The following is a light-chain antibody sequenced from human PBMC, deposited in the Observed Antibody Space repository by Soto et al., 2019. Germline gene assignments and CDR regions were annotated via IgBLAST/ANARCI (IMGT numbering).Light chain of an antibody. V-gene: IGKV1-12*01. J-gene: IGKJ5*01. CDR3: QQANSFTIT. CDR1: QGINSW. Sequence: DIQMTQSPSSVSASVGDRVSITCRASQGINSWLAWYQKKPGRDPKLLIYAASSLQNGVPSRFSGSESGTDFTLTISKLHTEDCAIYFCQQANSFTITFGQGTRLEIK. CDR2: AAS.